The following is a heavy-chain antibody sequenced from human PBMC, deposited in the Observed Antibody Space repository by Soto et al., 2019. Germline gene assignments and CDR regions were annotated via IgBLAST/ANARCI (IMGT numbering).Heavy chain of an antibody. J-gene: IGHJ5*02. V-gene: IGHV3-7*04. CDR3: AGDLGGNWFDP. CDR1: GFTFSSYW. CDR2: IKQDGSEK. Sequence: GGSLRLSCAASGFTFSSYWMSWVRQAPGKGLEWVANIKQDGSEKYYVDSVKGRFTISRDNAKNSLYLQMNSLRAEDTAVYYCAGDLGGNWFDPWGQGTLVTVSS.